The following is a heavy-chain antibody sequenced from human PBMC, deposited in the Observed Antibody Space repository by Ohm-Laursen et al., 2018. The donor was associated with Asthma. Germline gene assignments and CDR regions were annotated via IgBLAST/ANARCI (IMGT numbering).Heavy chain of an antibody. D-gene: IGHD2-21*01. V-gene: IGHV3-74*01. CDR1: GFTLGDYF. CDR2: LFPDGRRT. CDR3: ARGNHEGVV. Sequence: SLRLSCSASGFTLGDYFMHWVRQGPGEGLHWISHLFPDGRRTNYAAAVRGRFTISSDDAQNTLYLQMNSLTVADTAVYYCARGNHEGVVWGQGTLVTVSS. J-gene: IGHJ4*02.